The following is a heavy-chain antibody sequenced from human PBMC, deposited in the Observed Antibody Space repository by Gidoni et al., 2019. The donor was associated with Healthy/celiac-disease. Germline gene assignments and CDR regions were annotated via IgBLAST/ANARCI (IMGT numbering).Heavy chain of an antibody. D-gene: IGHD1-7*01. CDR1: GYSFTSYW. V-gene: IGHV5-51*01. CDR2: IYPGDSDT. CDR3: ARHVLGVHKGGTTNWFDP. Sequence: EVQLVQSGAEVKKPGESLKISCKGSGYSFTSYWLGWVRQMPGKGLEWMGIIYPGDSDTRYSPSFQGQVTISADKSISTAYLQWSSLKASDTAMYYCARHVLGVHKGGTTNWFDPWGQGTLVTVSS. J-gene: IGHJ5*02.